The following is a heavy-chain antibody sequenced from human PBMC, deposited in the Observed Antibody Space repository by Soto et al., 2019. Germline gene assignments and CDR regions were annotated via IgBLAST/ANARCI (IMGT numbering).Heavy chain of an antibody. V-gene: IGHV3-74*01. CDR2: IDSDGSRI. CDR3: VRTSLVVAVATREGF. D-gene: IGHD2-15*01. Sequence: EVQLVESGGGLVQPGESLRLSCAASGFTFSNYWMHWVRQAPGKGLVWVSRIDSDGSRITYADFVKGRFTISRDNAKNTVYLHMNSLTAEDTAVYYCVRTSLVVAVATREGFWGQGTLVTVSS. J-gene: IGHJ4*02. CDR1: GFTFSNYW.